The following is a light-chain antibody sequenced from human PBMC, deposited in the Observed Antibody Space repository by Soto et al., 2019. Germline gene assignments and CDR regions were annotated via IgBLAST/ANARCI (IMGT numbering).Light chain of an antibody. CDR3: WSYAGRNTYV. V-gene: IGLV2-8*01. J-gene: IGLJ1*01. CDR1: SSNVGGYNY. Sequence: QSVLTQPPSASGSPGQSGSISCTGSSSNVGGYNYVSWYQQHPGKAPRLIIYEVDKRPSGVPDRFSGSKAGSTASLTVSGLRADDEADYYCWSYAGRNTYVFGPGTKVTVL. CDR2: EVD.